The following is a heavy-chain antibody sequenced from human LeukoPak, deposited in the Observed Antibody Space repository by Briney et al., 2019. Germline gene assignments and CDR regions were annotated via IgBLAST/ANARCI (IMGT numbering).Heavy chain of an antibody. CDR1: GFTFSSCA. J-gene: IGHJ4*02. CDR2: ISGSGGGT. V-gene: IGHV3-23*01. Sequence: GGSLRLSCAASGFTFSSCAVSWVRQAPGKGLEWVSAISGSGGGTYYADSVKGWLTISRDNSKNTLYLQMNSLSTEDTAVYYCAKTTTGYSSGRYPGWPVDYWGQGTLVTVSS. D-gene: IGHD6-19*01. CDR3: AKTTTGYSSGRYPGWPVDY.